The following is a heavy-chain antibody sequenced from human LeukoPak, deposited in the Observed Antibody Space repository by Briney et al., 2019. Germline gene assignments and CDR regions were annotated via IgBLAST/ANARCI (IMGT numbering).Heavy chain of an antibody. V-gene: IGHV3-23*01. J-gene: IGHJ4*02. Sequence: GGSLRLSCAASGFKFRDYAMSWVRQAPGKGLEWASTVEKTGDRAYYADSVKGRFTVSRDNSKNTLYLQMNSLRAEDTALYYCAKQQGALIQQWYFDYWGQGTLVTVSS. CDR1: GFKFRDYA. CDR2: VEKTGDRA. CDR3: AKQQGALIQQWYFDY. D-gene: IGHD5-18*01.